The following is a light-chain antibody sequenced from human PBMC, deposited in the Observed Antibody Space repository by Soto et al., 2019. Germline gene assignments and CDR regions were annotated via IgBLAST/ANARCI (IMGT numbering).Light chain of an antibody. J-gene: IGLJ3*02. CDR2: DVS. CDR3: SSYTSSSWV. V-gene: IGLV2-14*03. CDR1: SSDVDIYNY. Sequence: QSVLTQPASVSGSPGQSITISCTGTSSDVDIYNYVSWYQRHPGKAPKLMIYDVSKRHSGVSNRFSGSKSGNTASLTISGLQAEDEAEYYCSSYTSSSWVFGGGTKLTVL.